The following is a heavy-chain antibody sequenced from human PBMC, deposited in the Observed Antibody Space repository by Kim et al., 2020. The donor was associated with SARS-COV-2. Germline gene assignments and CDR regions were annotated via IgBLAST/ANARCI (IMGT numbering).Heavy chain of an antibody. J-gene: IGHJ4*02. CDR3: ARHLNNRAMVRGVDY. CDR2: IYYCGTT. D-gene: IGHD3-10*01. CDR1: GGSISSSTYY. Sequence: SETLSLTCTVSGGSISSSTYYWGWIRQPPGKGLEWIGTIYYCGTTYYSPSLKSRVTISVDTSKNQFSLKLSSVTAADTAVYYCARHLNNRAMVRGVDYWGQGTLVTISS. V-gene: IGHV4-39*01.